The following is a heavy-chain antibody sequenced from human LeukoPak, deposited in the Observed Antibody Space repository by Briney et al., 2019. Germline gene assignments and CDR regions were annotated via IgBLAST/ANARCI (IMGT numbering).Heavy chain of an antibody. CDR3: ARTVDCSGGSCYGGPDY. V-gene: IGHV3-11*01. CDR1: GFTFSDYY. D-gene: IGHD2-15*01. Sequence: GGSLRLSCAASGFTFSDYYMSWIRQAPGKGLEGVSYISSSGSTIYYADSVKGRFTISRDNAKNSLYLQMNSLRAEDTAVYYCARTVDCSGGSCYGGPDYWGQGTLVTVSS. CDR2: ISSSGSTI. J-gene: IGHJ4*02.